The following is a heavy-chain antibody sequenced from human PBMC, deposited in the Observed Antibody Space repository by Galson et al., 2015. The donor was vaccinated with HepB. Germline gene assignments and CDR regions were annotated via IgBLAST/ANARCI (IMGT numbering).Heavy chain of an antibody. D-gene: IGHD3-22*01. CDR1: GFTFSSYR. J-gene: IGHJ4*02. V-gene: IGHV3-74*01. Sequence: SLRLSCAASGFTFSSYRMHWVRQAPGKGLVWVSRINSDGSSTSYADSVKGRFTISRDNAKNTLYLQMNSLRAEDTAVYYCAREGYYYDSSGYYRTFDYWGQGTLVTVSS. CDR3: AREGYYYDSSGYYRTFDY. CDR2: INSDGSST.